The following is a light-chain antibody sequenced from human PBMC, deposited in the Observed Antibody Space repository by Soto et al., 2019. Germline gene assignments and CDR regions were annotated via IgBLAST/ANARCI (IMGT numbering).Light chain of an antibody. Sequence: DIHMTQSPSSLSASVGDRVTITCRASQNINGYVNWYQQKPGRAPKLLIYAASILDSGVPSRFSGSGFGTDVTLVIDSLQPDDFATYYCHQSYMTPPTFGQG. CDR2: AAS. CDR3: HQSYMTPPT. J-gene: IGKJ2*01. V-gene: IGKV1-39*01. CDR1: QNINGY.